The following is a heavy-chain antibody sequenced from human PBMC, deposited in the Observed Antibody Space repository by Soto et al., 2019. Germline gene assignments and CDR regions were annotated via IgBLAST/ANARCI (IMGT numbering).Heavy chain of an antibody. D-gene: IGHD3-3*01. CDR3: ARVTIFGVVKYAFDI. CDR2: IYHSGST. CDR1: GGSISSGGYS. V-gene: IGHV4-30-2*01. Sequence: SETLSLTCAVSGGSISSGGYSWSWIRQPPGKGLEWIGYIYHSGSTYYNPSLKSRVTISVDRSKNQFSLKLSSVTAADTAVYYCARVTIFGVVKYAFDIWGQGTMVTVS. J-gene: IGHJ3*02.